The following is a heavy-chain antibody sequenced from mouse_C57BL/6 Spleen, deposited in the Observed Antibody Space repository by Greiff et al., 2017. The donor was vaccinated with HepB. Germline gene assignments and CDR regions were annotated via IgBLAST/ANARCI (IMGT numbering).Heavy chain of an antibody. Sequence: EVQLQESGPELVKPGASVKIPCKASGYTFTDYNMDWVKQSHGKSLEWIGDINPNNGGTIYNQKFKGKATLTVDKSSSTAYMELRSLTSEDTAVYYCARRNYYGSSRYFDYWGQGTTLTVSS. CDR3: ARRNYYGSSRYFDY. V-gene: IGHV1-18*01. CDR1: GYTFTDYN. D-gene: IGHD1-1*01. J-gene: IGHJ2*01. CDR2: INPNNGGT.